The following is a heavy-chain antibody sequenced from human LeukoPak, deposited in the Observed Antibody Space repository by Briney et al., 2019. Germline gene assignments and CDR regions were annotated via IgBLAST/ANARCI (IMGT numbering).Heavy chain of an antibody. CDR1: GGFISSYY. D-gene: IGHD2-15*01. Sequence: SETLSLTCTVSGGFISSYYWSWIRQPPGKGREWIGYIYFSGSTNYNPSLKSRVTISVDTSKNQFSLKLSSVTAADTAVYYCARGGRGGGSWVVVYWGQGTLVTVSS. CDR3: ARGGRGGGSWVVVY. CDR2: IYFSGST. V-gene: IGHV4-59*01. J-gene: IGHJ4*02.